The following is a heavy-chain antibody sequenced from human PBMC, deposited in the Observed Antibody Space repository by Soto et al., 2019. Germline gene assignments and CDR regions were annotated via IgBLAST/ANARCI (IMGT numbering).Heavy chain of an antibody. J-gene: IGHJ6*02. CDR1: GGTFSTYA. CDR3: ARSQGGSSSLDIYYYYYYGMDV. V-gene: IGHV1-69*01. CDR2: VIPIFGTP. D-gene: IGHD2-15*01. Sequence: QVQLVQSGAEVKKPGSSVKVSCKAPGGTFSTYAISWVRQAPGQGLDGLGGVIPIFGTPKYAQKFQGRVTITADESTSTGYMELRSLRSEDTAVYYCARSQGGSSSLDIYYYYYYGMDVWGQGTTVTVSS.